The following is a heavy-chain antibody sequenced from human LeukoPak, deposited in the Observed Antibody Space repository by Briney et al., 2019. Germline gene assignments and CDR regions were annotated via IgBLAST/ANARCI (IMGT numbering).Heavy chain of an antibody. CDR1: GFTFSSYW. J-gene: IGHJ6*04. CDR3: VRGKANYGSGSDV. D-gene: IGHD3-10*01. Sequence: GGSLRLSCAASGFTFSSYWMTWVRQAPGKGLEWVANIKQDGSEKYYVDSVKGRFTISRDNAKNSLSLQMNSLRAEDTAVYYCVRGKANYGSGSDVWGKGTTVTVSS. V-gene: IGHV3-7*04. CDR2: IKQDGSEK.